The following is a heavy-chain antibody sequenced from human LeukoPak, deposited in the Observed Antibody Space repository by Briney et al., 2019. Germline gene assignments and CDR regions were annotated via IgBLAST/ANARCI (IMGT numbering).Heavy chain of an antibody. CDR1: GFTFIIYA. CDR2: ISGSDGST. CDR3: AKDGYYFWRAYQIDL. D-gene: IGHD3-3*01. J-gene: IGHJ5*02. V-gene: IGHV3-23*01. Sequence: GGSLRLSCAASGFTFIIYAMTWVRQAPGKGLEWVSAISGSDGSTYYSDSVTGRFTISRDNSKNTLYLQMTSLRTDDTAVYYCAKDGYYFWRAYQIDLWGQGTLVTVSS.